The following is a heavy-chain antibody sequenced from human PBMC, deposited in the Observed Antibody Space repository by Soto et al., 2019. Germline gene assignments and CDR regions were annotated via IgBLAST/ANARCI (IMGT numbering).Heavy chain of an antibody. CDR3: ARTTVTTRLTDY. CDR1: GGSISSTNW. V-gene: IGHV4-4*02. D-gene: IGHD4-17*01. CDR2: IYHSGST. J-gene: IGHJ4*02. Sequence: QVQLQESGPGLVKPSETLSLTCAVSGGSISSTNWWSWVRQPPGKGLEWIGEIYHSGSTNYNPSLKRRVTIPVDKSKNQFSLKLSSVTAADTALYYCARTTVTTRLTDYWGQGTLVTVSS.